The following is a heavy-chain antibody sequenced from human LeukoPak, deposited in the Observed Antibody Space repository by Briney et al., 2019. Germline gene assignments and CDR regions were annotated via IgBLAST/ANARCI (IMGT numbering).Heavy chain of an antibody. CDR2: ISYDGSNK. V-gene: IGHV3-30*18. CDR3: AKNHDFWSGYSNY. Sequence: GGSLRLSCAASGFTFSSYGMHWVRQAPGKGLEWVAVISYDGSNKYYADSVKGRFTISRDNSKNTLYLQMNSLRAEDTAVYYCAKNHDFWSGYSNYWGRGTLVTVSS. J-gene: IGHJ4*02. D-gene: IGHD3-3*01. CDR1: GFTFSSYG.